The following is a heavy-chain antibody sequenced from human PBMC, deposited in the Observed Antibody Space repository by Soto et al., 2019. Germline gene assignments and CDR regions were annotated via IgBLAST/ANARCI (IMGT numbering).Heavy chain of an antibody. CDR3: ARSTRTYTMIGAFDI. J-gene: IGHJ3*02. Sequence: ASVKVSCKASGYTFTSYGISWVRQAPGQGLEWMGWISAYNGNTNYAQKLQGRVTMTTDTSTSTAYMELRSLRSDDTAAYYCARSTRTYTMIGAFDIWGQGTMVTVSS. CDR1: GYTFTSYG. CDR2: ISAYNGNT. D-gene: IGHD3-22*01. V-gene: IGHV1-18*01.